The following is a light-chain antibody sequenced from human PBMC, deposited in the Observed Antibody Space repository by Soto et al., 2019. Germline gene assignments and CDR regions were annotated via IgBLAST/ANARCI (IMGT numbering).Light chain of an antibody. J-gene: IGKJ1*01. Sequence: DIQMTQSPSTLSASVGDRVTITCRASQSISNWLAWYQQKPGKAPNLLIYKASSLETGVPSRFSGSGSGTEFTLTISSLQPYDFATYYCQQYQSYSWTLGQGTKVDIK. V-gene: IGKV1-5*03. CDR2: KAS. CDR1: QSISNW. CDR3: QQYQSYSWT.